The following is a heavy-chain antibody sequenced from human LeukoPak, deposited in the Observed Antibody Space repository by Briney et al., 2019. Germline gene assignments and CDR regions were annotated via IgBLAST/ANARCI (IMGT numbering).Heavy chain of an antibody. J-gene: IGHJ4*02. CDR1: GFTFRNYA. V-gene: IGHV3-23*01. CDR3: AKDTYGDYSLFDY. Sequence: GGSLRLSCAASGFTFRNYAMSWVRQAPGKGLEWVSAISGSGGSTYYADSVKGRFTISRDNSKNTLFLQMNSLRAEDTAVYYWAKDTYGDYSLFDYWGQGTLVTVSS. CDR2: ISGSGGST. D-gene: IGHD4-17*01.